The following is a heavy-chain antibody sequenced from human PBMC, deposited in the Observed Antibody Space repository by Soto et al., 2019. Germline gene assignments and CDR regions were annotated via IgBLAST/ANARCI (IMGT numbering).Heavy chain of an antibody. J-gene: IGHJ1*01. CDR2: IYSGGST. V-gene: IGHV3-53*01. D-gene: IGHD3-22*01. CDR1: GFTVSRNY. Sequence: EGCLRLSWAASGFTVSRNYMSWVRQAPGRGLEWVSVIYSGGSTYYADSVKGRFTISRGNSKNTLYLQMNSLRAEDTAVYDGGRDASYYYSGMEGCGQ. CDR3: GRDASYYYSGMEG.